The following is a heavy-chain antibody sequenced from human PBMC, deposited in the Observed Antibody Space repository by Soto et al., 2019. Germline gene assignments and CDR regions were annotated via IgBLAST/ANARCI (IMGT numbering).Heavy chain of an antibody. Sequence: QVQLQQWGAGLLKPSETLSLTSAVYGGSFSGYYWSWIRQPPGKGLEWIGEINHSGSTNYNPSLKSRVTISVDTSKNQFSLKLSSVTAADTAVYYCARTYSSSWSPFEYWGQGTMVIVSS. D-gene: IGHD6-13*01. J-gene: IGHJ4*02. CDR2: INHSGST. V-gene: IGHV4-34*01. CDR1: GGSFSGYY. CDR3: ARTYSSSWSPFEY.